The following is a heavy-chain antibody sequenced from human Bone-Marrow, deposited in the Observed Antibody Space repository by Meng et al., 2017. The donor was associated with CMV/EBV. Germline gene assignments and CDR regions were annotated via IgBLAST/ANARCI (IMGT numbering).Heavy chain of an antibody. J-gene: IGHJ4*02. CDR3: ARAVPAAETEFDY. V-gene: IGHV1-69*05. CDR1: GGTFSSYA. CDR2: IIPIFGTA. D-gene: IGHD2-2*01. Sequence: SVKVSCKASGGTFSSYAISWVRQAPGQGLEWMGGIIPIFGTANYAQKFQGRVTITTEESTSTAYMELSSLRSEDTAVYYCARAVPAAETEFDYWGKGTLVTVSS.